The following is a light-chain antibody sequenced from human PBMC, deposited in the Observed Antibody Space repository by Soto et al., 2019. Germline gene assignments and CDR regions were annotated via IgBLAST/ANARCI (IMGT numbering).Light chain of an antibody. Sequence: SVLTQPPSVSGAPGQRVTVSCTGSSSNIGAGHHVHWYQQLPGTAPKLLIYNNDNRPSGVPDRFSGSKSGTSASLAISGLHAEDEAEYYCQSYDTSLSDVLFGGGTKVTVL. CDR1: SSNIGAGHH. CDR2: NND. V-gene: IGLV1-40*01. CDR3: QSYDTSLSDVL. J-gene: IGLJ2*01.